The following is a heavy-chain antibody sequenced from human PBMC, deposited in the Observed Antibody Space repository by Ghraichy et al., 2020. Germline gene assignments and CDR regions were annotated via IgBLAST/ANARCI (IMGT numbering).Heavy chain of an antibody. Sequence: GESLNISCAASGFTVSSNYMSWVRQAPGKGLEWVSLIYSGGSTYYADSVKGRFTISRDNSKNTLYLQMNSLRAEDTAVYYCARASGWYVGRLDYWGQGTLVTVSS. CDR3: ARASGWYVGRLDY. CDR2: IYSGGST. CDR1: GFTVSSNY. V-gene: IGHV3-66*01. D-gene: IGHD6-19*01. J-gene: IGHJ4*02.